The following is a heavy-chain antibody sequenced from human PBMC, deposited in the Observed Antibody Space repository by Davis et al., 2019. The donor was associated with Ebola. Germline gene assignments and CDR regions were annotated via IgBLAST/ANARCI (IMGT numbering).Heavy chain of an antibody. CDR3: AREVLWFGELTHDAFDI. J-gene: IGHJ3*02. Sequence: GESLKISCAASGFTFRNYGMHWVRQAPGKGLEWVAVISYDGSYKYYADSVKGRFTISRDNSKNTLYLQMNSLRAEDTAVYYCAREVLWFGELTHDAFDIWGQGTMVTVSS. V-gene: IGHV3-30*03. CDR2: ISYDGSYK. CDR1: GFTFRNYG. D-gene: IGHD3-10*01.